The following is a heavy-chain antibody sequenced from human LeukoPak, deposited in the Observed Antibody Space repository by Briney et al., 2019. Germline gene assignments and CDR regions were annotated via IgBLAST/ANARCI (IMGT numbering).Heavy chain of an antibody. J-gene: IGHJ4*02. CDR2: IWYDGSNK. Sequence: PGGSLRLSCAASGITFRSYGMHWVRQAPGKGLEWVAVIWYDGSNKYYADSVKGRFTISRDNSKNTLYLQMNSLRAEDTAVYYCANSLRLPWFDYWGQGTLVTVSS. V-gene: IGHV3-30*02. CDR1: GITFRSYG. CDR3: ANSLRLPWFDY. D-gene: IGHD2-15*01.